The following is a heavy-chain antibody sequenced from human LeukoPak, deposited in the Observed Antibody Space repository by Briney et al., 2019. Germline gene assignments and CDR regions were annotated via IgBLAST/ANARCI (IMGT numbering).Heavy chain of an antibody. V-gene: IGHV1-69*01. CDR3: ARGRVPAAMPPGDV. CDR2: IIPTFGTA. Sequence: GASVKVSCKASGGTFSSYAISWVRQAPGQGLEWMGGIIPTFGTANYAQKFQGRVTITADESTSTAYMELSSLRSEDTAVYYCARGRVPAAMPPGDVWGKGTTVTVSS. J-gene: IGHJ6*04. D-gene: IGHD2-2*01. CDR1: GGTFSSYA.